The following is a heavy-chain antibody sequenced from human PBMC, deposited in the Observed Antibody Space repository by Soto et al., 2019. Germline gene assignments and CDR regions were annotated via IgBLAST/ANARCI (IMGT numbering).Heavy chain of an antibody. V-gene: IGHV4-34*01. CDR1: GGSFSGYY. CDR2: INHSGST. D-gene: IGHD6-13*01. J-gene: IGHJ4*02. CDR3: ARGGKQAPFDY. Sequence: SETLSLTCAVYGGSFSGYYWSWIRQPPGKGLEWIGEINHSGSTNYNPSLKSRVTISVDTSKNQFSLKLSSVTAADTAVYYCARGGKQAPFDYWGQGTLVTVSS.